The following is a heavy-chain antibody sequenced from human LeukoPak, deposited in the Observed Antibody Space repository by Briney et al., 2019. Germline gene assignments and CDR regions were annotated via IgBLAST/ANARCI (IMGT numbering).Heavy chain of an antibody. CDR2: IRSKGNSYAT. CDR3: TTHLRLGSY. J-gene: IGHJ4*02. CDR1: GFSFSASA. V-gene: IGHV3-73*01. Sequence: GGSLRLSCAASGFSFSASAMHWVRQASGKGLEWVGRIRSKGNSYATEYGASVKGRFTISRDDSKNTAYLQMNSLKTEDTAVYYCTTHLRLGSYWGQGTLVTVSS. D-gene: IGHD3-16*01.